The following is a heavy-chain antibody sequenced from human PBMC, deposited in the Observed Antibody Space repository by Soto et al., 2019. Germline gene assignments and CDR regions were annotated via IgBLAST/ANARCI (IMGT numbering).Heavy chain of an antibody. CDR2: IYYSGST. CDR1: GGSISSYY. CDR3: ARHFWFGLYGMDV. D-gene: IGHD3-10*01. J-gene: IGHJ6*02. Sequence: PSETLSLTCTFSGGSISSYYWSWIRQPPGKGLEWIGCIYYSGSTYYNPSLKSRVTISVDTSKNQFSLKLSSVTAADTAVYYCARHFWFGLYGMDVWGQGTTVTVSS. V-gene: IGHV4-59*04.